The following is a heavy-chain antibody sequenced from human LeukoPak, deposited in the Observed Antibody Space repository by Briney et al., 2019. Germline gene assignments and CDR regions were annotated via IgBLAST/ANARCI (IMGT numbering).Heavy chain of an antibody. V-gene: IGHV3-23*01. D-gene: IGHD3-22*01. Sequence: RGGSLRLSCAASGFTFSSYAMSWVRQAPGKGLEWVSIISGSGDSTYYADSVKGRFTISRDNSKNTLYLQMNSLRAEDTALYYCAKDLRGYYDSSGDYWGQGTLVTVSS. CDR3: AKDLRGYYDSSGDY. CDR2: ISGSGDST. CDR1: GFTFSSYA. J-gene: IGHJ4*02.